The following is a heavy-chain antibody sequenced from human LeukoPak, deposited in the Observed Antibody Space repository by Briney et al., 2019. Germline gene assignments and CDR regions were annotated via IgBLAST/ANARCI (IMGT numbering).Heavy chain of an antibody. D-gene: IGHD3-10*01. V-gene: IGHV1-46*01. Sequence: ASVKVSCKASGYTFTSYYMHWVRQAPGQGLEWMGIINPSGGSTSYAQKFQGRVTMTRDMSTSTVYMELSSLRSEDTAVYYCARGEYGSGSYPYYYYMDVWGKGITVTVSS. CDR3: ARGEYGSGSYPYYYYMDV. J-gene: IGHJ6*03. CDR2: INPSGGST. CDR1: GYTFTSYY.